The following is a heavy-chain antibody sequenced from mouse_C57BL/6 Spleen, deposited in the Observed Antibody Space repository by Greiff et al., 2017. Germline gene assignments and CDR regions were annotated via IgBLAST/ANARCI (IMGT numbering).Heavy chain of an antibody. J-gene: IGHJ2*01. V-gene: IGHV1-82*01. CDR2: IYPGDGDT. Sequence: QVQLQQSGPELVKPGASVKISCKASGYAFSSSWMNWVKQRPGTGLEWIGRIYPGDGDTNYNGKFKGKATLTADKSSSTAYMQLSSLTSEDSAVXFCARGLGLDYWGQGTTRTVSS. CDR3: ARGLGLDY. D-gene: IGHD4-1*01. CDR1: GYAFSSSW.